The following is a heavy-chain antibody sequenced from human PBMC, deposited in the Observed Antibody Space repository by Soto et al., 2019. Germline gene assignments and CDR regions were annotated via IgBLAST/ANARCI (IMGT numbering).Heavy chain of an antibody. V-gene: IGHV1-2*02. Sequence: ASVKVSCKASGYTFSDYYMHWVRQAPGQGLEWMGYINPDGGDTTYAQKFQGRVTMTRDTSISTAYMELTRLTSDDTAMYYCARISFYDSRGDGSSSNPWGQGTPVTVSS. J-gene: IGHJ5*02. CDR1: GYTFSDYY. CDR2: INPDGGDT. CDR3: ARISFYDSRGDGSSSNP. D-gene: IGHD3-22*01.